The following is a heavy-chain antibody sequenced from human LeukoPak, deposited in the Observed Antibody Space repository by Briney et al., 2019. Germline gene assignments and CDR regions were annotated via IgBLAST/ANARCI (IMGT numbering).Heavy chain of an antibody. CDR2: IYTSGST. CDR1: GGSISNYY. J-gene: IGHJ6*03. Sequence: SETLSLTCTVSGGSISNYYWSWIRQPAGKGLEWIGRIYTSGSTNYNPSLKSRVTMSVDTSKNQFSLKLDSVTAADTAVYYCARDVRRSSSSSNSYYDYMDVWGKGTTVTVSS. V-gene: IGHV4-4*07. D-gene: IGHD6-6*01. CDR3: ARDVRRSSSSSNSYYDYMDV.